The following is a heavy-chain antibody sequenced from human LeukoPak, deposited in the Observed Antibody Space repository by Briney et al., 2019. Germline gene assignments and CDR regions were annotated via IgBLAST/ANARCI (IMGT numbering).Heavy chain of an antibody. CDR1: GFTFKNYA. CDR2: ISWNSGNV. J-gene: IGHJ4*01. CDR3: AKSGTYSSSSGYIDS. V-gene: IGHV3-9*01. Sequence: QTGRSLRLSCAASGFTFKNYAMHWVRQAPRKGLEWVSSISWNSGNVDYSDSVKGRFTLSRDNAKNSLFLQMNSLRDEDTAFYYCAKSGTYSSSSGYIDSWGHGTPVTVSS. D-gene: IGHD6-6*01.